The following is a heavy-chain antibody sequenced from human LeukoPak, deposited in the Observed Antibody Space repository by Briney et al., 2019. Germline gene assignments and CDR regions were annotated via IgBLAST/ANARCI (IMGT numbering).Heavy chain of an antibody. Sequence: PSETLSLTCTVSGGSISSYYWSWIRQPPGKGLEWIGYIYYSGSTNYNPSLKSRVTISVDTSKNHFSLKLSSVTAADTAMYYCARGGGKPYGMDVWGQGTTVTVSS. CDR1: GGSISSYY. D-gene: IGHD3-16*01. J-gene: IGHJ6*02. V-gene: IGHV4-59*01. CDR2: IYYSGST. CDR3: ARGGGKPYGMDV.